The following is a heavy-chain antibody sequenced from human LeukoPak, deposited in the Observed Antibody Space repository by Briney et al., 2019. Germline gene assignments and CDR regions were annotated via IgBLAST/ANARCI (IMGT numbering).Heavy chain of an antibody. V-gene: IGHV3-23*01. J-gene: IGHJ6*03. CDR1: GFIFSSYA. CDR3: AKMRGQYYHSYYMDA. CDR2: GGSGGST. Sequence: GGSLRLSCAASGFIFSSYAMSWVRPAPGKGLEWVSYGGSGGSTYYADSVKGRFTVSRDNSKSTLYLQMTSLTAEDTAVYYCAKMRGQYYHSYYMDAWGKGTTVTVSS.